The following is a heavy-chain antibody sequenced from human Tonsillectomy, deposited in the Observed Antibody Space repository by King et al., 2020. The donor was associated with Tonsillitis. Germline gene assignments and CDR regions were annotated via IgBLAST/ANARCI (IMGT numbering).Heavy chain of an antibody. Sequence: QLVQSGAEVKKPGESLKISCKGSGYSFTSYWIGWVRQMPGKGLEWMGIIYPGDSDTTYSPSFQGQVTISADKSISTAHLQWSSLKASDTAMYYCAATIAVAGKGNFYLNGMDVWGQGTTVTVSS. CDR2: IYPGDSDT. V-gene: IGHV5-51*01. CDR1: GYSFTSYW. J-gene: IGHJ6*02. D-gene: IGHD6-19*01. CDR3: AATIAVAGKGNFYLNGMDV.